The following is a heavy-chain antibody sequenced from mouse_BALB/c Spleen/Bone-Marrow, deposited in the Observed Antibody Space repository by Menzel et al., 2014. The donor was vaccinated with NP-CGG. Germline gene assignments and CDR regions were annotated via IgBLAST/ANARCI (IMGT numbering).Heavy chain of an antibody. D-gene: IGHD2-10*02. Sequence: VKLMKSGPGLVAPSQSLSITCTVSGFSLTGFGINWIRQPPGKGLEWLGMIWGDGTTDYNSALKSRLSINKDNSKSQVFLKMNSLQAGDTARYYCAREKYGNYYAMDYWGQGTSVTVSS. CDR1: GFSLTGFG. J-gene: IGHJ4*01. CDR3: AREKYGNYYAMDY. V-gene: IGHV2-6-7*01. CDR2: IWGDGTT.